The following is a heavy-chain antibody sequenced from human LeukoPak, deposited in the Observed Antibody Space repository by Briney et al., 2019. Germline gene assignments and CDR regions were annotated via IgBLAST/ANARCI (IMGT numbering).Heavy chain of an antibody. D-gene: IGHD7-27*01. Sequence: PGGSLRLSCAASGFTFSTYWMSWVRQAPGEGLVWVSRIKNDGSSTTYADSVMGRFTISRDNAKNTLYLQMNSLGGEDTAVYYCARETYWGLGDYWGQGALVTVSS. CDR3: ARETYWGLGDY. CDR1: GFTFSTYW. J-gene: IGHJ4*02. CDR2: IKNDGSST. V-gene: IGHV3-74*01.